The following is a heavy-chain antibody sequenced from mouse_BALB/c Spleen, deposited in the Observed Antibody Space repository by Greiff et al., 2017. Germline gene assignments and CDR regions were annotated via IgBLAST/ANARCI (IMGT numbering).Heavy chain of an antibody. J-gene: IGHJ4*01. D-gene: IGHD1-1*02. Sequence: EVQLVESGGGLVQPGGSLKLSCAASGFTFSSYGMSWVRQTPDKRLEWVAYISSGGGSTYYPDTVKGRFTISRDNAKNTLYLQMSSLKSEDTAMYYCARHGNYAMDYWGQGTSVTVSS. CDR1: GFTFSSYG. V-gene: IGHV5-12-1*01. CDR2: ISSGGGST. CDR3: ARHGNYAMDY.